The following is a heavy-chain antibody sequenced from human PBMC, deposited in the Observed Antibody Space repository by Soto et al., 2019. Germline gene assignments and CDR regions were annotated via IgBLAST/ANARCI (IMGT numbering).Heavy chain of an antibody. J-gene: IGHJ6*02. D-gene: IGHD6-13*01. Sequence: ASVKVSCKASGYTFTSYDINWVRQATGQGLEWKGWMNPNSGNTGYAQKFQGRVTMTRNTSISTAYMELSSLRSEDTAVYYCARPPGYSSSWYYYGMDVWGQGTTVTVSS. CDR3: ARPPGYSSSWYYYGMDV. V-gene: IGHV1-8*01. CDR2: MNPNSGNT. CDR1: GYTFTSYD.